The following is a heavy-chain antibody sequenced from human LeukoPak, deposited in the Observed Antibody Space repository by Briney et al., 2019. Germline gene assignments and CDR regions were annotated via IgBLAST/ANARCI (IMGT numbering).Heavy chain of an antibody. V-gene: IGHV3-30*02. CDR2: IRYDGSNK. CDR1: GFTFSSYG. J-gene: IGHJ6*03. Sequence: GGSLRLCCAASGFTFSSYGMHWVRQAPGKGLEWVAFIRYDGSNKYYADSVKGRFTISRDNSKNTLYLQMNSLRAEDTAVFYCAKGSKALIITRDHYMDVWGKGTTVTISS. D-gene: IGHD3-3*01. CDR3: AKGSKALIITRDHYMDV.